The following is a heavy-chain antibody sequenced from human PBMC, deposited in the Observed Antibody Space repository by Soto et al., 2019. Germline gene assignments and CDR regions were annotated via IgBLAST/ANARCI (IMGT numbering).Heavy chain of an antibody. CDR2: IVPLTGST. D-gene: IGHD3-22*01. CDR1: GGTFNGFA. J-gene: IGHJ4*02. Sequence: QVQLVQSGAEVRKPGSSVKVSCKSSGGTFNGFAFSWVRQAPGEGLEWVGGIVPLTGSTTYTQTFRGRVAITADESTGTVYMGLSRLRSEDTAIYYCARDCGQGYYYERDGFSYFDFWGQGTVVSVSS. V-gene: IGHV1-69*01. CDR3: ARDCGQGYYYERDGFSYFDF.